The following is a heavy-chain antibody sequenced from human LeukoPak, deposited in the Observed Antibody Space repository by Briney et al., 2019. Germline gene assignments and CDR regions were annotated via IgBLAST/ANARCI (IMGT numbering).Heavy chain of an antibody. CDR3: ARGNYYDSSGYSSHDY. CDR2: ISSSSSTI. J-gene: IGHJ4*02. V-gene: IGHV3-48*02. D-gene: IGHD3-22*01. Sequence: PGGSLRLSCAASGFTFSTYSMNWVRQAPGKGLEWVSYISSSSSTIYYADSVKGRFTISRDNVKNSLYLQMNSLRDEDTAVYYCARGNYYDSSGYSSHDYWGQGTLVTVSS. CDR1: GFTFSTYS.